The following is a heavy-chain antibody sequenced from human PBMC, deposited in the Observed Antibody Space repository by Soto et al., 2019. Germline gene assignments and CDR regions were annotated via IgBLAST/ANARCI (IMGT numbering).Heavy chain of an antibody. Sequence: GGSLRISCAAPGFCFCSFAMRWVRPAPREGLEWVSSVSGSGDSIKYADSVKGRFTISRDRSKNTLYLQMNSLRADDTAVYYCARDGVGHTTFFGYFDYWGQGTLVTVSS. CDR3: ARDGVGHTTFFGYFDY. V-gene: IGHV3-23*01. D-gene: IGHD1-26*01. CDR2: VSGSGDSI. J-gene: IGHJ4*02. CDR1: GFCFCSFA.